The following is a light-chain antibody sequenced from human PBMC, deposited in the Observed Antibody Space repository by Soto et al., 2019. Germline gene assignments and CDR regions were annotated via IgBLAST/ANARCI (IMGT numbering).Light chain of an antibody. CDR2: EVS. V-gene: IGLV2-18*02. CDR3: SSYTSSSTPVV. J-gene: IGLJ2*01. Sequence: QSVLTQPPSVSGTPGQRVTISCSGGISNIATNYVHWFQQLPGTAPKLMIYEVSNRPSGVPDRFSGSKSGNTASLTISGLQAEDEADYYCSSYTSSSTPVVFGGGTKLTVL. CDR1: ISNIATNY.